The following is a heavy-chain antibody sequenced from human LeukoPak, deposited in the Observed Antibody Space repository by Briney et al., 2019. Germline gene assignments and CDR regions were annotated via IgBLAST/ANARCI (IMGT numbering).Heavy chain of an antibody. CDR2: ISNDGSKK. D-gene: IGHD5-18*01. CDR1: GFTFSSYG. Sequence: PGGSLRLSCAASGFTFSSYGMHWVRQAPGKGLDWVAVISNDGSKKYYADSVKGRFTISRDNSKNTLSLQVSSLRTEDTAVYYCAKDRYSYAFEYSDSWGQGTLVTVSS. J-gene: IGHJ4*02. V-gene: IGHV3-30*18. CDR3: AKDRYSYAFEYSDS.